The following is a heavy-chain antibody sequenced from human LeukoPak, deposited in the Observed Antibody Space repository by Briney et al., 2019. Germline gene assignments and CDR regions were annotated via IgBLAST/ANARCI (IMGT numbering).Heavy chain of an antibody. CDR1: GFSFSTSG. V-gene: IGHV3-30*04. CDR2: ISKDGRKN. Sequence: TGGSLRLSCEASGFSFSTSGVHWVRQAPGKGLEWMAVISKDGRKNHYADSVKGRFTISRDNSKSTLFLQMNSLRPEDTCIYYCARDLLDYGTAYYDVGIFDSWGQGTRVTVSS. J-gene: IGHJ4*02. D-gene: IGHD3-16*01. CDR3: ARDLLDYGTAYYDVGIFDS.